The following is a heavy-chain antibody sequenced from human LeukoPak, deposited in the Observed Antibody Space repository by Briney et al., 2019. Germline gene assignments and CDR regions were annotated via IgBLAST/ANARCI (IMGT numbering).Heavy chain of an antibody. Sequence: GESLKISGKGSGYSFTSYWIGWVRQMPGKGLEWMGIIYPGDSDTKYSPSFQGQVTISADKSISTAYLQWSSLKASDTAMYYCARQVDEFEQLAVDYSGQGTLVTVSS. D-gene: IGHD6-6*01. CDR2: IYPGDSDT. CDR1: GYSFTSYW. CDR3: ARQVDEFEQLAVDY. J-gene: IGHJ4*02. V-gene: IGHV5-51*01.